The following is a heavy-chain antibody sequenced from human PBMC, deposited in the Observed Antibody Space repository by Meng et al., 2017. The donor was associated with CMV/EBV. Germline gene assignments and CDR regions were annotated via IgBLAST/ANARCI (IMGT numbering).Heavy chain of an antibody. CDR1: GYTFTSYG. J-gene: IGHJ3*02. Sequence: ASVKVSCKASGYTFTSYGISWVRQAPGQGLEWMVWISAYNGNTNYAQKLQGRVTMTTDTSTSTAYMELRSLRSDDTAVYYCARESLWFGEPRAFDIWGQGTMVTVSS. CDR2: ISAYNGNT. CDR3: ARESLWFGEPRAFDI. V-gene: IGHV1-18*01. D-gene: IGHD3-10*01.